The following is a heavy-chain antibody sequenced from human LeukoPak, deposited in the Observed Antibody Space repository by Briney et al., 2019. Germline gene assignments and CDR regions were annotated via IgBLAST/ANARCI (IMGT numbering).Heavy chain of an antibody. D-gene: IGHD6-13*01. CDR3: ARDSGYSSLFDY. CDR1: GFTFSSYW. J-gene: IGHJ4*02. CDR2: INSDGSST. V-gene: IGHV3-74*01. Sequence: GGSLRLSCAASGFTFSSYWMHWVRQAPGKGLVWVSRINSDGSSTSYADSVKGRFTISRDNAKNTLYLQMNSLRAEDTDVYYCARDSGYSSLFDYWGQGTLVTVSS.